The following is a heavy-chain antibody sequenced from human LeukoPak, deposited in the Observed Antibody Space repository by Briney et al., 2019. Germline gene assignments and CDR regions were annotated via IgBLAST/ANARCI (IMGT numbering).Heavy chain of an antibody. CDR1: GFTFSSYA. CDR3: AKFPDYDFWSGSNWFDP. D-gene: IGHD3-3*01. J-gene: IGHJ5*02. V-gene: IGHV3-23*01. Sequence: PGGSLRLSCAVSGFTFSSYAMSWVRQAPGKGLEWVSAISGSGGSTYYADSVKGRFTISRDNSKNTLYLQMNSLRAEDTAVYYCAKFPDYDFWSGSNWFDPWGQGTLVTVSS. CDR2: ISGSGGST.